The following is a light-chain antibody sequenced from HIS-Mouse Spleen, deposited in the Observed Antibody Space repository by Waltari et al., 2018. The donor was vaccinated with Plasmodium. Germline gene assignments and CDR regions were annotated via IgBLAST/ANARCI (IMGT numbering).Light chain of an antibody. CDR3: QQYYSTPYT. J-gene: IGKJ2*01. CDR1: QSVLSSSNNKNY. Sequence: DIVMTQSPDSLAVSLGERATTTCKPSQSVLSSSNNKNYLAWYQQKPGQPPKLLIYWASTRESGVPDRFSGSGSGTDFTLTISSLQAEDVAVYYCQQYYSTPYTFGQGTKLEIK. CDR2: WAS. V-gene: IGKV4-1*01.